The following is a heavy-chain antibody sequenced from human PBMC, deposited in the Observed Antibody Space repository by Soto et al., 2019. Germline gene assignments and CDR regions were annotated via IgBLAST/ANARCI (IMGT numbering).Heavy chain of an antibody. Sequence: ESGGGVVQPGRSLRLSCAASGFTFSSYAMHWVRQAPGKGLEWVAVISYDGSNKYYADSVKGRFTISRDNSKNTLYLQMNSLRAEDTAVDYCAREYCSSTSCYPSPGFDYWGQGTLVTVSS. V-gene: IGHV3-30-3*01. CDR3: AREYCSSTSCYPSPGFDY. D-gene: IGHD2-2*01. CDR2: ISYDGSNK. J-gene: IGHJ4*02. CDR1: GFTFSSYA.